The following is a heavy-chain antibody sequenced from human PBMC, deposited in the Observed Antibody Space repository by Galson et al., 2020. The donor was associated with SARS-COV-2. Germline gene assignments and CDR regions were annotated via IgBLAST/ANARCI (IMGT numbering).Heavy chain of an antibody. CDR1: GFTFSSYG. D-gene: IGHD3-22*01. CDR2: ISYDGSNK. V-gene: IGHV3-30*18. J-gene: IGHJ4*02. CDR3: AKGLYYYDSSGYYFPDY. Sequence: GGSLRLSCAASGFTFSSYGMHWVRQAPGKGLEWVAVISYDGSNKYYADSVKGRFTISRDNSKNTLYRQMNSLRAEDTAVYYCAKGLYYYDSSGYYFPDYWGQGTLVTVSS.